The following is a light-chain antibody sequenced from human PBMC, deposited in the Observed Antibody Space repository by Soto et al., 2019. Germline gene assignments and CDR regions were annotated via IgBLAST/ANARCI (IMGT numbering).Light chain of an antibody. Sequence: EIVMTQSPATLSVSPGERATLSCRASQSVSSNLAWYQQKPGQAPRLLIYVASTRASGIPARFSGSGSGTEFTLTISSRQSEDFAVYYCQQYNNSPPWTLGQGTKVEIK. CDR3: QQYNNSPPWT. CDR1: QSVSSN. J-gene: IGKJ1*01. V-gene: IGKV3-15*01. CDR2: VAS.